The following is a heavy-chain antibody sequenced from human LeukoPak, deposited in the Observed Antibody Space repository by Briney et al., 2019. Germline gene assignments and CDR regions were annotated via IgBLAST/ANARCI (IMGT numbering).Heavy chain of an antibody. CDR1: GGSISSSSYY. CDR3: ARVAIVGATRFDY. V-gene: IGHV4-39*07. Sequence: SETLSLTCTVSGGSISSSSYYWSWIRQPPGKGLEWIGEINHSGNTNYNPSLKSRVTISVDTSKNQFSLKLSSVTAADTAVYYCARVAIVGATRFDYWGQGTLVTVSS. J-gene: IGHJ4*02. D-gene: IGHD1-26*01. CDR2: INHSGNT.